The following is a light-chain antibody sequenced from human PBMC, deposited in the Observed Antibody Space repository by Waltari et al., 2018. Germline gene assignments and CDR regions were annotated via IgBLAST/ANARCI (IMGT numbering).Light chain of an antibody. V-gene: IGLV7-46*01. CDR2: DIA. CDR3: LLSYIVGRPV. CDR1: SGVVTSDHY. Sequence: QAEVTQEPSLTVSPGGTVTLTCGSTSGVVTSDHYPYWFQQKPGQAPRPLIHDIARKPSWTPSRFSGSLLGGKVALTLSGAQPEDEADYYCLLSYIVGRPVFGGGTKLTVL. J-gene: IGLJ2*01.